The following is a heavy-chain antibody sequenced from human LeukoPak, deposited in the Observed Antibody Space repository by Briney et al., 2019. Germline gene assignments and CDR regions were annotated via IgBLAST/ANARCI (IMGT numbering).Heavy chain of an antibody. D-gene: IGHD3-22*01. CDR1: GFTFSNYA. J-gene: IGHJ4*02. V-gene: IGHV3-30*04. Sequence: GGSLRLSCAASGFTFSNYAMRSVRQAPGKGLEWVADISYDGSNKFYADSMKGLISISRNNSKNTMFLQMISLKVDETGIYFWSVAYDSRSHFGPVGFDYWGQGTPVTVSS. CDR3: SVAYDSRSHFGPVGFDY. CDR2: ISYDGSNK.